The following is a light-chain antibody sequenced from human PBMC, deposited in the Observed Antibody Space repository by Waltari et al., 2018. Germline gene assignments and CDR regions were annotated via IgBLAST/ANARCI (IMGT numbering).Light chain of an antibody. Sequence: EIVLTQSPVTLSLSPGQRATLSCRASQSVDNFLGWYHQKAGQAPPLLLHDATKRAPGIPARFSGGGSGTDFTLTISSLEPEDVGLYYCHQGTTWPRTFGQGTKLEI. CDR2: DAT. CDR3: HQGTTWPRT. CDR1: QSVDNF. J-gene: IGKJ2*01. V-gene: IGKV3-11*01.